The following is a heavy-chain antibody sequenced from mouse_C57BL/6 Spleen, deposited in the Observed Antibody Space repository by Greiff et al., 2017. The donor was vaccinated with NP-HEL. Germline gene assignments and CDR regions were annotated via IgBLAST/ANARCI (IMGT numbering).Heavy chain of an antibody. J-gene: IGHJ1*03. D-gene: IGHD2-1*01. CDR3: TRGYGNYRYFDV. V-gene: IGHV1-15*01. Sequence: QVQLQQSGAELVRPGASVTLSCKASGYTFTDYEMHWVKQTPVHGLEWIGAIDPETGGTAYNQKFKGKAILTADKSSSTAYMELRSLTSEDSAVYYCTRGYGNYRYFDVWGTGTTVTVSS. CDR1: GYTFTDYE. CDR2: IDPETGGT.